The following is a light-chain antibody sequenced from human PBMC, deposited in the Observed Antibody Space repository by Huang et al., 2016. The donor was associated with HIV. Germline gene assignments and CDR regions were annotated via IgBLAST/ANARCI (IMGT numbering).Light chain of an antibody. J-gene: IGKJ1*01. CDR2: WAS. Sequence: DIVMTQSPDSLAVSLGERATIKCKSSQHVGSSFAWYQQKPGQSPKLLIYWASTRAFGVPDRFSGSGSGTDFTLTISSLQAADVAVYYCQQHYSSPWTFGQGTKVEIK. CDR1: QHVGSS. CDR3: QQHYSSPWT. V-gene: IGKV4-1*01.